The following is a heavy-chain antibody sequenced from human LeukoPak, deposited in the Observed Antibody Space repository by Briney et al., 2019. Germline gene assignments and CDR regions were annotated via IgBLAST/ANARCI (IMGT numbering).Heavy chain of an antibody. J-gene: IGHJ4*02. V-gene: IGHV4-59*01. CDR2: IYSSGST. Sequence: SETLSLTCTVSGGSISSYYWSWIQQPPGKGLEWIGYIYSSGSTNYNPSLKSRVIISLDTSKSQFSLKLSSVTAADTAVYYCARSFSARMFFDYWGQGSLVTVSS. CDR1: GGSISSYY. D-gene: IGHD2/OR15-2a*01. CDR3: ARSFSARMFFDY.